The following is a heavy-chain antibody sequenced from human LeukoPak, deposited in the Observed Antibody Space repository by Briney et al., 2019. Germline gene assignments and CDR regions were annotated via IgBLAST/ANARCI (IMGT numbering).Heavy chain of an antibody. CDR1: GGTFSSYA. D-gene: IGHD3-3*02. Sequence: ASVKVSCKASGGTFSSYAISWVRQAPGQGLEWMGGIIPIFGTANYAQKFQGRVTITADESTSTAYMELSSLRSEDTAVYYCARRGIRYTPGDYWGQGTLVTVSS. V-gene: IGHV1-69*13. CDR3: ARRGIRYTPGDY. J-gene: IGHJ4*02. CDR2: IIPIFGTA.